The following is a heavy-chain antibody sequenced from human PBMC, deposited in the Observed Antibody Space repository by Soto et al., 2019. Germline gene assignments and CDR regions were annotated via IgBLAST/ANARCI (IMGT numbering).Heavy chain of an antibody. CDR3: ARVTSSGYPSYYFDY. V-gene: IGHV4-59*01. CDR2: IYYSGST. D-gene: IGHD3-22*01. J-gene: IGHJ4*02. Sequence: PSETLSLTCTVSGGSISSYYWSWIRQPPGKGLEWIGYIYYSGSTNYNPSLKSRVTISVDTSKNQFSLKLSSVTAADTAVYYCARVTSSGYPSYYFDYWGQGTLVTVSS. CDR1: GGSISSYY.